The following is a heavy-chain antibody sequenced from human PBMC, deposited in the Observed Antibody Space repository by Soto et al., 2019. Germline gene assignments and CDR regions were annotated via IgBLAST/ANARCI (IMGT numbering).Heavy chain of an antibody. D-gene: IGHD6-19*01. CDR1: GGSVSSGSYY. CDR3: ARLSAAWFDP. J-gene: IGHJ5*02. Sequence: QVQLQESGPGLVKPSETLSLTCTVSGGSVSSGSYYWGWIRRPPGKGLEWIGYIYHSRSTNYKPSLKTRVTISVDTSKNQFSLSLTSVTAADTAVYYWARLSAAWFDPWGQGTLVTVAS. V-gene: IGHV4-61*01. CDR2: IYHSRST.